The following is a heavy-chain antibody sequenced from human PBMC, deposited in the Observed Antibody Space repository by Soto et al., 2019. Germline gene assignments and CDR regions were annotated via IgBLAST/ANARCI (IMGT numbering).Heavy chain of an antibody. CDR1: GFTFNIYA. V-gene: IGHV3-23*01. CDR3: ARELDSQCNWFDP. Sequence: GGSLRLSCAASGFTFNIYAMTWVRQAPGKGLEWVSAISRYGDITYYADSVEGRFTISKDNSKNTLYLQMNSLRAEDTAVYYCARELDSQCNWFDPWGQGTRVTVSS. D-gene: IGHD1-1*01. J-gene: IGHJ5*02. CDR2: ISRYGDIT.